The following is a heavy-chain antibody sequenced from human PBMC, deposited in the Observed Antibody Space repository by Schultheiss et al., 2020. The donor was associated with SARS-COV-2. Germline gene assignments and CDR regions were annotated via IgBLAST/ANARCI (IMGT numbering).Heavy chain of an antibody. Sequence: GESLKISCAASGFTFSSYSMNWVRQAPGKGLEWVSYISSSSSTIYYADSVKGRFTISRDNAKNSLYLQMNSLRAEDTAVYYCARSSRSDDTGYSSSWYVDFAEYFQHWGQGTLVTVSS. CDR3: ARSSRSDDTGYSSSWYVDFAEYFQH. V-gene: IGHV3-48*01. J-gene: IGHJ1*01. D-gene: IGHD6-13*01. CDR2: ISSSSSTI. CDR1: GFTFSSYS.